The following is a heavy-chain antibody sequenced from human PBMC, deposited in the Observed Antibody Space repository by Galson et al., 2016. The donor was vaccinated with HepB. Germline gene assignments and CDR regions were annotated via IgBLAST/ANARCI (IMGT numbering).Heavy chain of an antibody. J-gene: IGHJ4*02. CDR3: ASLRPPSDFDC. CDR2: IYYSGNT. D-gene: IGHD6-25*01. CDR1: GVSIGSSGYY. Sequence: ETLSLTCTVSGVSIGSSGYYWAWIRQPPGKGLEWLANIYYSGNTYYNPSLKSRVTISVDTSRNQFSLRLSSVTAADIAVFYCASLRPPSDFDCWGQGILVTVSS. V-gene: IGHV4-39*01.